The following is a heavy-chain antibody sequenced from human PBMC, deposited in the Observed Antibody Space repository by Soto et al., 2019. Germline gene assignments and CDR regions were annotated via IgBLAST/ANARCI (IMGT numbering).Heavy chain of an antibody. CDR1: GDNFTSYW. CDR3: ARRYYDFWSGYYHFDY. Sequence: GESLKISCKGPGDNFTSYWSSRVRQMTGKGLEWMGRIDPSDSYTNYSPSFQGHVTISADKSISTAYLQWSSLKASDTAMYYCARRYYDFWSGYYHFDYWGQGTLVTVSS. J-gene: IGHJ4*02. D-gene: IGHD3-3*01. CDR2: IDPSDSYT. V-gene: IGHV5-10-1*01.